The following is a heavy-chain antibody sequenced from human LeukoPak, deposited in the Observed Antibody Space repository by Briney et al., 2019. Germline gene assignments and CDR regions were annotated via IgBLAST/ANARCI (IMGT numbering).Heavy chain of an antibody. CDR1: GFTFSSYG. V-gene: IGHV3-33*01. J-gene: IGHJ4*02. D-gene: IGHD3-22*01. CDR2: IRYDGSNK. CDR3: ARDGGYYDSSGYYFGY. Sequence: QPGRSLRPSCAASGFTFSSYGTHCVSHPPGKWRGWVAAIRYDGSNKNYADSVKDRFTISRNKSKNTLCLQMNSLRAEDTGVYLCARDGGYYDSSGYYFGYWGQGTLVTVSS.